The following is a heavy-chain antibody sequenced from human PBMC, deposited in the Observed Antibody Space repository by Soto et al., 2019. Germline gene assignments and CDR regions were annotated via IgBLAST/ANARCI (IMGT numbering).Heavy chain of an antibody. CDR1: GDSISSDY. V-gene: IGHV4-4*07. CDR3: ARGRQVVGLEF. D-gene: IGHD2-15*01. J-gene: IGHJ4*02. CDR2: VYIRGET. Sequence: QVLLQESGPGLVKSSETLSLTCTVSGDSISSDYWSWIRQPAGKGLEWIGRVYIRGETNYNPSLKSRVTMSLDTSKRQFSLKLTSVTAADTVVYHCARGRQVVGLEFWGLGTLVTVSS.